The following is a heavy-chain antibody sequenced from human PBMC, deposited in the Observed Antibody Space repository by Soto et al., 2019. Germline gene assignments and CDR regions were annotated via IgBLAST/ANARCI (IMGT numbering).Heavy chain of an antibody. D-gene: IGHD1-26*01. Sequence: QLQLQESGPGLVKPSETLSLTCSLSGGAISDARFYLGWIRQSPGRGLEWIGSIYYTGTTFFNPSLQSRVTISVDTSENQFSLKLYSVTAADTALYFCARQKWEQPKWFDPWGQGTLVIVSP. J-gene: IGHJ5*02. CDR1: GGAISDARFY. CDR3: ARQKWEQPKWFDP. V-gene: IGHV4-39*01. CDR2: IYYTGTT.